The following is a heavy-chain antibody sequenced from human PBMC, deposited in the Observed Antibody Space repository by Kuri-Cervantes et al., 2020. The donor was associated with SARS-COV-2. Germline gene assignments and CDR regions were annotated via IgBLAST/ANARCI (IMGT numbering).Heavy chain of an antibody. D-gene: IGHD1-26*01. CDR3: ANGRGNSGSTPFYYYSMDV. J-gene: IGHJ6*02. V-gene: IGHV3-23*01. CDR1: GFTFSSYS. CDR2: ISGSGVNT. Sequence: GGSLRLSCAASGFTFSSYSMDWVRQAPGKGLEWVSGISGSGVNTYYADSVKGRFIISRDNSKNTLYLQMNSLRVEDTAVYYCANGRGNSGSTPFYYYSMDVSAKGPRSPSP.